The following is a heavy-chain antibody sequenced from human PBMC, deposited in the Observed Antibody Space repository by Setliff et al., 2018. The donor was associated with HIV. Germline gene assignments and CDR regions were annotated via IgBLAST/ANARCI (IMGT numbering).Heavy chain of an antibody. V-gene: IGHV4-59*12. D-gene: IGHD6-19*01. J-gene: IGHJ5*02. CDR1: GDSISNYY. Sequence: SETLSLTCTVSGDSISNYYWSWIRQPPGKGLEWIGHLYYSGSTDYNPSLTSRVIISVDPSKNQCTLMLNSVTAADTAVYYCASQPYNSGWFGGWFDPWGQGTLVTVSS. CDR3: ASQPYNSGWFGGWFDP. CDR2: LYYSGST.